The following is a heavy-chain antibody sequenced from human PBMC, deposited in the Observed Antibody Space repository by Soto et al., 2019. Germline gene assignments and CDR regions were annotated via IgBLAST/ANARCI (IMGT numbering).Heavy chain of an antibody. CDR2: ISGNGEII. CDR1: GGSISSSSYY. D-gene: IGHD4-17*01. J-gene: IGHJ4*02. CDR3: ARDVDADFRTDFDY. Sequence: LSLTCTVSGGSISSSSYYIHWIRRAPGKGLEWISYISGNGEIIQYAASARGRFTISRDNAENSVYLEMDSLRAEDTALYYCARDVDADFRTDFDYWGRGTLVTVSS. V-gene: IGHV3-11*01.